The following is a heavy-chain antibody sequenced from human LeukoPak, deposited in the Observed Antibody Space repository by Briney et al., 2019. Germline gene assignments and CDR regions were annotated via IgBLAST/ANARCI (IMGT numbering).Heavy chain of an antibody. V-gene: IGHV1-2*02. CDR1: GYTFTGYY. CDR2: INPNSGGT. D-gene: IGHD6-19*01. Sequence: ASVKVSCKASGYTFTGYYMHWVRQAPGQVLEWMGWINPNSGGTNYAQKFQGRVTMTRDTSISTAYMELSRLRSDDTAVYYCAREEVYSSGWYPWGQGTLVTVSS. CDR3: AREEVYSSGWYP. J-gene: IGHJ5*02.